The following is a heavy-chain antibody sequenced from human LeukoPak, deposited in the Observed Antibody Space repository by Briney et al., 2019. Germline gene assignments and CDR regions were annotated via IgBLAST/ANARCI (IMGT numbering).Heavy chain of an antibody. D-gene: IGHD3-10*01. CDR3: ARLDRFGANYYYMDV. Sequence: SETLSLTCTVSGGSISSYYWSWIRQPAGKGLEWIGRIYTSGSTNYNPSLKSRVTMSVDTSKNQFSLKLNSVTAADTAVYYCARLDRFGANYYYMDVWGQGTLVTVSS. J-gene: IGHJ6*03. CDR2: IYTSGST. V-gene: IGHV4-4*07. CDR1: GGSISSYY.